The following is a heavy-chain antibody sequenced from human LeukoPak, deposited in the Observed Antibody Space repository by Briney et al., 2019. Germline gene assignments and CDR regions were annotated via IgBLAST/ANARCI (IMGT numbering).Heavy chain of an antibody. J-gene: IGHJ4*02. CDR1: GFTFGSYA. CDR2: ISDSGDTT. CDR3: AKDRPMVTVNYYFYY. Sequence: GGSLRLSCAASGFTFGSYAMAWVRQSPGRGLEWVSAISDSGDTTYYADSVQGRFTISRDNAKNTLSLEMNSLRPEDTAVYYCAKDRPMVTVNYYFYYCGQGTLVTVSS. D-gene: IGHD2-21*02. V-gene: IGHV3-23*01.